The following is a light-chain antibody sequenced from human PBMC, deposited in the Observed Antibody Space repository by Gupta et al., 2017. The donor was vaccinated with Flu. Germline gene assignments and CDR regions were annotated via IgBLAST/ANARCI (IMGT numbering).Light chain of an antibody. Sequence: EKTARSTSSGDALTKQYAYWYQQKPGQAPVLVIYKDSGRPAGIPERFSGSSSGTTVTLTISGGQAEDEADYYCQSADSSGYVVFGGGTKLTVL. J-gene: IGLJ2*01. CDR1: ALTKQY. CDR2: KDS. V-gene: IGLV3-25*03. CDR3: QSADSSGYVV.